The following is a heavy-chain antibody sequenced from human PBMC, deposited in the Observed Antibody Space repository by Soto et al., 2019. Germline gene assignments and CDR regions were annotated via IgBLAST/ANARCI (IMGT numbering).Heavy chain of an antibody. Sequence: SETLSLTCSIYSGSFSGYYWSWIRQPPGKGLEWIGEISQSGNTNYSPSLKSRVSISIDTSKKQFSLNLASVSAADAAVYYCARAPRVSGSSQTRPDFWGQGTLVTVSS. J-gene: IGHJ4*02. CDR3: ARAPRVSGSSQTRPDF. CDR2: ISQSGNT. D-gene: IGHD6-6*01. CDR1: SGSFSGYY. V-gene: IGHV4-34*01.